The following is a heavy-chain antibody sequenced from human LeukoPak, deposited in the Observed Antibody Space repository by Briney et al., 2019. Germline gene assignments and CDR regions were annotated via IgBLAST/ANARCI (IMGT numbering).Heavy chain of an antibody. CDR2: ISYDGSSK. D-gene: IGHD3-10*01. Sequence: GGSLRLSCAASGFTFSSYGMHWVRQAPGKGLEWVAVISYDGSSKYYADSVKGRFTISRDNSKNTLYLQMNSLRAEDTAVYYCAKLPPGILDYWGQGTLVTVSS. V-gene: IGHV3-30*18. J-gene: IGHJ4*02. CDR3: AKLPPGILDY. CDR1: GFTFSSYG.